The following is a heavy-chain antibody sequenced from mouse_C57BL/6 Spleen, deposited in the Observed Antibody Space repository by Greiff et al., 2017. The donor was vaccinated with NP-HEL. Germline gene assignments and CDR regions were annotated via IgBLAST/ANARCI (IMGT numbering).Heavy chain of an antibody. J-gene: IGHJ4*01. CDR3: ARLYYYGSSLYYAMDY. D-gene: IGHD1-1*01. CDR2: IYPGDGDT. Sequence: VQLQQSGAELVKPGASVKISCKASGYAFSSYWMNWVKQRPGQGLEWIGEIYPGDGDTNYNGKFKGKATLTADKSSSTAYMQLSSLTSEDSAVYFGARLYYYGSSLYYAMDYWGQGTSVTVSS. CDR1: GYAFSSYW. V-gene: IGHV1-80*01.